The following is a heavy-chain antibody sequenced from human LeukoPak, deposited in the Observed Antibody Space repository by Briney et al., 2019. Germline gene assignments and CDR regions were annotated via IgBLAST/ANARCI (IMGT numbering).Heavy chain of an antibody. CDR1: GFTFSSYA. J-gene: IGHJ4*02. V-gene: IGHV3-23*01. CDR2: ITGSGDST. CDR3: AKVGGYTYGFFDY. D-gene: IGHD5-18*01. Sequence: GGSLRLSCAASGFTFSSYAMSWVRQAPGXXXXXXYAITGSGDSTYYAASVKGRFTISRDPSKNTPYLQMNSLRAEDTAIYHCAKVGGYTYGFFDYWGQGTLVTVSS.